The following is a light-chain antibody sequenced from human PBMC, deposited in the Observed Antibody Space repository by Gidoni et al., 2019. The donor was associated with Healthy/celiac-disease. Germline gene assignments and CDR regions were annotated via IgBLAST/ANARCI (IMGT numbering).Light chain of an antibody. CDR3: QQYYSYPQT. J-gene: IGKJ1*01. V-gene: IGKV1-8*01. CDR1: QGISSY. Sequence: AIRITQSPSSLSASTGARVTITSRASQGISSYLAWYQQKPGKAPKLLIYAASTLQSGVPSRFSGSGSGTDFTLTISCLQSEDFATYYCQQYYSYPQTFGQGTKVEIK. CDR2: AAS.